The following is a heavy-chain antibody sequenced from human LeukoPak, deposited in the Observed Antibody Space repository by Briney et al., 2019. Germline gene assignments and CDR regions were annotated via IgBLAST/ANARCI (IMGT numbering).Heavy chain of an antibody. Sequence: ASETLSLTCSVSGFSISSGYYWGWIRPPPGKGLEGIASAYHSGSSYSNPSLKSRVTIALDTSQNHLSLNLTSVTAEDTAVYYCVREGPGGSYFHSWGQGTLVTVSS. D-gene: IGHD1-26*01. J-gene: IGHJ4*02. CDR3: VREGPGGSYFHS. V-gene: IGHV4-38-2*02. CDR1: GFSISSGYY. CDR2: AYHSGSS.